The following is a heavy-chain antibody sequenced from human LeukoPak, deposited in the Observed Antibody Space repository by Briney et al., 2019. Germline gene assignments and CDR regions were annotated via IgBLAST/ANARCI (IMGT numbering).Heavy chain of an antibody. D-gene: IGHD2-2*01. CDR2: ISSNGGNT. V-gene: IGHV3-64D*09. CDR3: VKDNGQSTFDY. Sequence: PGGSLRLSCSASGFTFSSYAMHWVRQAPGKGLEYVSGISSNGGNTYYADSVKGRFTISRDNSKNTLYLQMSSLRADDTAVYYCVKDNGQSTFDYWGQGNLVTVSS. CDR1: GFTFSSYA. J-gene: IGHJ4*02.